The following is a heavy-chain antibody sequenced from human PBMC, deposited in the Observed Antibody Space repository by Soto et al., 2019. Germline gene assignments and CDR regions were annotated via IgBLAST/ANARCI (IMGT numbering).Heavy chain of an antibody. CDR1: GGSISSYY. Sequence: SETLSLICTVSGGSISSYYWSWIRQPPGKGLEWIGYIYYSGSTNYNPSLKSRVTISVDTSKNQFSLKLSSVTAADTAVYYCARVALNYYDYIWGSYFAGDAFDIWGQGTMVTVSS. J-gene: IGHJ3*02. D-gene: IGHD3-16*01. V-gene: IGHV4-59*01. CDR2: IYYSGST. CDR3: ARVALNYYDYIWGSYFAGDAFDI.